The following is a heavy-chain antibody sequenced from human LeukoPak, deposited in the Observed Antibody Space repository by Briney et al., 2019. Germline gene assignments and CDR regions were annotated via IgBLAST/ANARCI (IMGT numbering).Heavy chain of an antibody. CDR2: INPSGGST. CDR3: ARGPPGDATTVTISLYYYYGMDV. Sequence: ASVKVSCKASGGTFSSYAISWVRQAPGQGLEWMGIINPSGGSTSYAQKFQGRVTMTRDTSTSTVYMELSSLRSEDTAVYYCARGPPGDATTVTISLYYYYGMDVWGQGTTVTVSS. D-gene: IGHD4-11*01. V-gene: IGHV1-46*01. J-gene: IGHJ6*02. CDR1: GGTFSSYA.